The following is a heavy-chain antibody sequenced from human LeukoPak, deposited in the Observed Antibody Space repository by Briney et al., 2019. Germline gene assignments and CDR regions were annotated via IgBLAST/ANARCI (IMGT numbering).Heavy chain of an antibody. J-gene: IGHJ4*02. CDR1: GFTFSSYA. CDR3: ANALGGGNTWYYFDC. V-gene: IGHV3-23*01. Sequence: GGSLRLSCAASGFTFSSYAMSWVRQAPGKGLQWVSSLSGSGGSPNYANSVKGRFTISRDNSKNTLYLQMNSLRAEDTAVYYCANALGGGNTWYYFDCWGQGTLVTVSS. D-gene: IGHD6-13*01. CDR2: LSGSGGSP.